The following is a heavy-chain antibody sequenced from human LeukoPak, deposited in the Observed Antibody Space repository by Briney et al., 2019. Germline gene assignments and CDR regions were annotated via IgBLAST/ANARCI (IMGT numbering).Heavy chain of an antibody. CDR1: GGSISSYY. D-gene: IGHD2-15*01. V-gene: IGHV4-4*07. J-gene: IGHJ3*02. CDR3: ARAGLGYCSGGSCSSAPLDAFAI. Sequence: SETLSLTCTVSGGSISSYYWSWIRQPAGKGLEWIGRIYTSGSTNYNPSLKSRVTMSVDTSKNQFSLKLSSVTAADTAVYYCARAGLGYCSGGSCSSAPLDAFAIWGQGTMVTVSS. CDR2: IYTSGST.